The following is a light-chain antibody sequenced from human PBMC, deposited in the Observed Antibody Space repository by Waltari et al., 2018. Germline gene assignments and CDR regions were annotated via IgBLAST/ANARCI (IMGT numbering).Light chain of an antibody. V-gene: IGLV4-69*01. CDR3: QTGGHGTWV. CDR1: SGHSSNI. Sequence: QLVLTQSPSASASLGASVKLTCTLSSGHSSNIVAWHQQQPEKGPRYLMQVNSDGSHSKGDEIPYRFSGSSSGAERYLTISSLQSEDEADYYCQTGGHGTWVFGGGTKLTVL. CDR2: VNSDGSH. J-gene: IGLJ3*02.